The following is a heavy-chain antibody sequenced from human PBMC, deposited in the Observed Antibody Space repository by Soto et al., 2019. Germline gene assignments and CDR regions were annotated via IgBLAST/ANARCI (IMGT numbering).Heavy chain of an antibody. Sequence: SEALYLPCPVSDHSISYCYSCACIGHPPGKGLEWICSIYHSGNTYYNPSLKSRLTISVDTSKNHFSLKLTSVTAADTAVYYCGRQGHGSGPNWFDSWGQGTLVTVSS. D-gene: IGHD3-10*01. V-gene: IGHV4-38-2*01. CDR2: IYHSGNT. CDR3: GRQGHGSGPNWFDS. J-gene: IGHJ5*01. CDR1: DHSISYCYS.